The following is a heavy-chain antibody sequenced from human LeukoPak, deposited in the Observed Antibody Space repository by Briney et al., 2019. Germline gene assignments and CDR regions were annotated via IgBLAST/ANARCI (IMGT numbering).Heavy chain of an antibody. CDR3: ARDLATVTKGFDI. V-gene: IGHV4-59*11. Sequence: SETLSLTCAVSDDSLSSHYWTWIRQPPGKGLEWIGYISYIGSTNYNPSLKSRVTISIDTSKNQFSLKLSSVTAADTAGYYCARDLATVTKGFDIWGQGTMVSVSS. CDR2: ISYIGST. J-gene: IGHJ3*02. D-gene: IGHD4-17*01. CDR1: DDSLSSHY.